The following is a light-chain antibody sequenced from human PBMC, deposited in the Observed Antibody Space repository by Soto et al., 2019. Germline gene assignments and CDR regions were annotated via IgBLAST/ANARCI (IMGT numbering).Light chain of an antibody. CDR2: GAS. CDR1: QSVSSNY. V-gene: IGKV3-20*01. J-gene: IGKJ1*01. CDR3: QQYGSSPTT. Sequence: EIVLPQSPGTLSLSPGERATLSCRASQSVSSNYLAWYQQKPGQAPRLLIYGASSRATGIPDRFSGSGSGTDFSLTISRLEPEDLAVYNCQQYGSSPTTFGQGTKVEIK.